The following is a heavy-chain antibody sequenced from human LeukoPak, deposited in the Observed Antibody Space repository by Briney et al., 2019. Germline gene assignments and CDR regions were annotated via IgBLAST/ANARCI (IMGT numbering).Heavy chain of an antibody. CDR2: IYTSGST. J-gene: IGHJ4*02. CDR1: GGSFSGYY. V-gene: IGHV4-59*10. D-gene: IGHD6-13*01. CDR3: ARGGSSWYFDY. Sequence: SETLSLTCAVYGGSFSGYYWSWIRQPPGKGLEWIGRIYTSGSTNYNPSLKSRVTMSIDMSKNQFSLKLSSVTAADTAVYYCARGGSSWYFDYWGQGTLVTISS.